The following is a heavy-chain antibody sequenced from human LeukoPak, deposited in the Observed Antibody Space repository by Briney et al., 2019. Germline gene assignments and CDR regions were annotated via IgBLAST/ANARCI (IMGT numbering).Heavy chain of an antibody. CDR2: INPKDGAT. Sequence: ASVKVSCKASGYTLTDYYLHWVRQAPGQGLEWMGWINPKDGATNYAQKFRGRVTMTTDTSITTAYMDLNSLRSDDTAVYYCARESPYSSSRFDNWGQGTLVTVSS. V-gene: IGHV1-2*02. J-gene: IGHJ4*02. D-gene: IGHD6-13*01. CDR3: ARESPYSSSRFDN. CDR1: GYTLTDYY.